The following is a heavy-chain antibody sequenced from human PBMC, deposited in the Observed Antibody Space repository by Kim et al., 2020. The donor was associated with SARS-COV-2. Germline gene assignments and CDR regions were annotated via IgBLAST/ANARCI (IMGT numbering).Heavy chain of an antibody. J-gene: IGHJ4*02. CDR3: AKYPTGYFSFDY. V-gene: IGHV3-23*01. Sequence: YYADSLKGRFTISRDNSKNTLYLQINSLRGEDTAVYYCAKYPTGYFSFDYWGQGTLVTVSS. D-gene: IGHD3-9*01.